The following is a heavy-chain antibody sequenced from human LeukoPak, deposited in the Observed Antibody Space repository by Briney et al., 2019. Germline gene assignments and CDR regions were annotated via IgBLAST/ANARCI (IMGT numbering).Heavy chain of an antibody. Sequence: SGTLSLTCAVSGYSISSGYYWGWIRQPPGKGLEWIGSIYHSGSTYYNPSLKSRVTISVDTSKNQFSLKLNSVTAADTAVYYCARIAVAARLDYWGQGTLVTVSS. CDR3: ARIAVAARLDY. CDR2: IYHSGST. CDR1: GYSISSGYY. V-gene: IGHV4-38-2*01. J-gene: IGHJ4*02. D-gene: IGHD6-19*01.